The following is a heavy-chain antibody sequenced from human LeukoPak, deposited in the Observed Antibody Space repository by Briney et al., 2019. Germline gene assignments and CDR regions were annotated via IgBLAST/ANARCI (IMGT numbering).Heavy chain of an antibody. CDR2: IFNTGRA. V-gene: IGHV4-31*03. Sequence: SETLSLTCTVSGGSISSVGYFWSWIRQNPGKGLEYIGYIFNTGRASYNPSLRSRVTMSVDTPNNQFSLRLISVTAADTAVYYCATLVPVYSSGWYYVDYWSQGTLVTVSS. J-gene: IGHJ4*02. D-gene: IGHD6-19*01. CDR3: ATLVPVYSSGWYYVDY. CDR1: GGSISSVGYF.